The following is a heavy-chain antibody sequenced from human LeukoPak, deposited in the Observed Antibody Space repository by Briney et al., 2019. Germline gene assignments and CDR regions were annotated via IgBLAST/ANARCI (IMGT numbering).Heavy chain of an antibody. Sequence: GTSVKVSCKASGGTFSSYAISWVRQAPGQGLEWMGGIIPIFGTANYAQKFQGRVTITADKSTSTAYMELSSLRSEDTAVYYCARRGGSYGPEYFQHWGQGTLVTVSS. D-gene: IGHD1-26*01. V-gene: IGHV1-69*06. CDR2: IIPIFGTA. CDR3: ARRGGSYGPEYFQH. J-gene: IGHJ1*01. CDR1: GGTFSSYA.